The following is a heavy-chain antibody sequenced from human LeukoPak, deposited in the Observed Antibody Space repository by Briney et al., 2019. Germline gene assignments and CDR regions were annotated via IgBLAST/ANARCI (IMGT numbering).Heavy chain of an antibody. V-gene: IGHV3-21*05. CDR2: ISSSSRYT. J-gene: IGHJ3*02. CDR1: GFTFSYYS. CDR3: ARAISSSYPAAFDI. D-gene: IGHD6-13*01. Sequence: PGGFLRLSCAASGFTFSYYSMNWVRQAPGKGLEWVSYISSSSRYTNFADSVKGRFTISRDNAKNSLYLQMNSLRAEDTAVYYCARAISSSYPAAFDIWGQGTMVTVSS.